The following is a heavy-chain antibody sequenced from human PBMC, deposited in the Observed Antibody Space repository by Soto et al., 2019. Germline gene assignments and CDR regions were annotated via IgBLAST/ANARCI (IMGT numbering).Heavy chain of an antibody. V-gene: IGHV1-8*01. J-gene: IGHJ4*02. Sequence: ASVKVSCKASGYTFTSYDIYWVRQATGQGLEWMGWMNPNTGDSSYAQKFQGRVTMTRNTSISTAYMELSSLRSEDTAVYYCARGYYDFWSGSETHIDYWGQGTLVTVSS. CDR2: MNPNTGDS. CDR3: ARGYYDFWSGSETHIDY. D-gene: IGHD3-3*01. CDR1: GYTFTSYD.